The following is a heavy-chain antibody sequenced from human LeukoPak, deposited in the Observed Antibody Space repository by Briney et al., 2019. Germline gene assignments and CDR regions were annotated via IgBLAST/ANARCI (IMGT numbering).Heavy chain of an antibody. CDR1: GGSISSGDYY. CDR3: ARITVDSSGYYYEDAFDI. D-gene: IGHD3-22*01. J-gene: IGHJ3*02. CDR2: IYYSGST. Sequence: PSETLSLTCTVSGGSISSGDYYWSWIRQPPGKGLEWIGYIYYSGSTYYNPSLKSRVTISVDTSKNQFSLKLSSVTAADTAVYYCARITVDSSGYYYEDAFDIWGQGTMVTVSS. V-gene: IGHV4-30-4*01.